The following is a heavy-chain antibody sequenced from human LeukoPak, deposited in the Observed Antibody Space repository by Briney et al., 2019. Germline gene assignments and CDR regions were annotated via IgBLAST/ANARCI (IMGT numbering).Heavy chain of an antibody. Sequence: GGSLRLSCAASGLTFSIYWMHWVGQAPGKGLVWVSRINSDGTSTGYADSVRGRFTISRDNAENTLYLQMNSLGAEDTAVYYCARDFDQPSGNWGQGTLVTVSS. J-gene: IGHJ4*02. CDR2: INSDGTST. CDR3: ARDFDQPSGN. CDR1: GLTFSIYW. D-gene: IGHD3-9*01. V-gene: IGHV3-74*01.